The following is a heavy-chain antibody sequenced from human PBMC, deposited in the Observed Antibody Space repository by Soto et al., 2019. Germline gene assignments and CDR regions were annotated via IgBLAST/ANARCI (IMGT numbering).Heavy chain of an antibody. Sequence: PGGSLRLSCAASGLTFSSYSMNWVRQAPGKGLEWVSSISSSSSYIYYADSVKGRFTISRDNAKNSLYLQMNSPRAEDTAVYYCAPLTYSSSWSLYDYWGQGTLVTVSS. V-gene: IGHV3-21*01. J-gene: IGHJ4*02. CDR2: ISSSSSYI. D-gene: IGHD6-13*01. CDR1: GLTFSSYS. CDR3: APLTYSSSWSLYDY.